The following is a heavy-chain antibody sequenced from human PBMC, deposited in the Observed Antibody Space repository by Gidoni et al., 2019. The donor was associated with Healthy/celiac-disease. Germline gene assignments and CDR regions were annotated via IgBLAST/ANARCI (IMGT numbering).Heavy chain of an antibody. J-gene: IGHJ6*02. D-gene: IGHD3-10*01. CDR1: AFTFSSYG. Sequence: QLQLVEPGGGVVQPGRSLRLSCAASAFTFSSYGMHWVRQAPGKGLEWVAVIWYDGSNKYYADSVKGRFTISRDNSKNTLYLQMNSLRAEDTAVYYCARDRMKITYYYYGMDVWGQGTTVTVSS. V-gene: IGHV3-33*01. CDR3: ARDRMKITYYYYGMDV. CDR2: IWYDGSNK.